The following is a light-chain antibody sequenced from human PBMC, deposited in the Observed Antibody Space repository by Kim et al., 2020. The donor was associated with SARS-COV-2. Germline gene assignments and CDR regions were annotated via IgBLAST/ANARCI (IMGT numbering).Light chain of an antibody. CDR2: LNSDGSH. CDR1: SRHSGDN. V-gene: IGLV4-69*01. Sequence: SVKLTSTLSSRHSGDNITWRQQQPEKGTRYLMQLNSDGSHSNGDGVPDRFSGSSSGAERYLTISSLQSEDEADYYCQTWGTGIHVVFGGGTRLTVL. CDR3: QTWGTGIHVV. J-gene: IGLJ2*01.